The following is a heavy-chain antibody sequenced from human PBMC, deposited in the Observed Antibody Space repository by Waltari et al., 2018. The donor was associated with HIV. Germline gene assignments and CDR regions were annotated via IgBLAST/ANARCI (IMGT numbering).Heavy chain of an antibody. CDR2: ISNEGGRT. V-gene: IGHV3-74*01. D-gene: IGHD3-3*01. CDR3: ARDWRQPRGVYYGMDV. J-gene: IGHJ6*02. CDR1: GFIFSGYW. Sequence: EVQVQESGGGLVQPGGSLRLSCAASGFIFSGYWMHWVRQAPGQGLVWVSHISNEGGRTSYADSVKGRFTISRDNAENTLYLQMNSLRGEDTAVYYCARDWRQPRGVYYGMDVWGQGTTVIVSS.